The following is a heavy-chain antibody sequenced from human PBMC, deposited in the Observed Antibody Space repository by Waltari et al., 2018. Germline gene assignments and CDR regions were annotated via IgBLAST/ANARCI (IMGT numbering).Heavy chain of an antibody. J-gene: IGHJ3*01. CDR3: ATYIGASLGTAAFDV. CDR1: VVSITPNRHH. D-gene: IGHD5-12*01. CDR2: ISYNGAT. V-gene: IGHV4-39*01. Sequence: QLQLQESGPALVKPSETLSPTRSGPVVSITPNRHHWGWIRQPPGQGLEWIGTISYNGATNSSPSLRSGVTIFRDTSKNQLSLKLGSVTAADTAFYYCATYIGASLGTAAFDVWGQGTMVTVSS.